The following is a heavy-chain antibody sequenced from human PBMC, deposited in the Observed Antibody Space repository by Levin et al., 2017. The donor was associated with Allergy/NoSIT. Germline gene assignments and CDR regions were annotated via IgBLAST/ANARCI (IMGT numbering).Heavy chain of an antibody. Sequence: SLKISCAASGFTFDDYAMHWVRQAPGKGLEWVSGISWNSGNIGYADSVKGRFTISRDNAKNSLYLQMNSLRAEDTALYYCAKGSIVVHFRGWFDPWGQGTLVTVSS. CDR3: AKGSIVVHFRGWFDP. V-gene: IGHV3-9*01. CDR2: ISWNSGNI. J-gene: IGHJ5*02. D-gene: IGHD2-2*01. CDR1: GFTFDDYA.